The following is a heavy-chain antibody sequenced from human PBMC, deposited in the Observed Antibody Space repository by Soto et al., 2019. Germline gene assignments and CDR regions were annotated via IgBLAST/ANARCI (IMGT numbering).Heavy chain of an antibody. CDR2: ISGSGFKK. CDR1: GFIFENFG. J-gene: IGHJ5*01. CDR3: AKNQGVELVPLATVDWFDP. Sequence: PVGSLRLSCAASGFIFENFGVSWVRQAPGKGLEWISSISGSGFKKYYADSVKGRFTISRDNSKSTVYLELNNLSAEDTAVYHCAKNQGVELVPLATVDWFDPWGPGSVVP. V-gene: IGHV3-23*01. D-gene: IGHD1-26*01.